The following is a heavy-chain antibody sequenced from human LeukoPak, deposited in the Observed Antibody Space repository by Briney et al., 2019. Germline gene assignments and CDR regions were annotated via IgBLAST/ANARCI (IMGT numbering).Heavy chain of an antibody. Sequence: GGSVRPSYSASAVTFSFYSMHCVRQDPGKWLEYVSAISSNGCSTYYADSVKGRFTISRENSKNTLYLQMSSPRAEDTAVYYCVEGGRAYGVTNYGMDVWGQGTTVSVSS. CDR2: ISSNGCST. J-gene: IGHJ6*02. CDR3: VEGGRAYGVTNYGMDV. V-gene: IGHV3-64D*06. CDR1: AVTFSFYS. D-gene: IGHD4-17*01.